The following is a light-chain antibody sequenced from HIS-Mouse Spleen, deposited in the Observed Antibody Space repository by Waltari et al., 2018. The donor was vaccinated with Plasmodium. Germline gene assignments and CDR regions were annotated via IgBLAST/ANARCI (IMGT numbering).Light chain of an antibody. Sequence: SYELTQPPSVSVSPGQTASITCSGDKLGDKYACWYQQKPGQFPVRVIYQGSKRPSGIPERFAGSNYGNTATLTISETQAMDEADYYCQAWDSSTAVFGGGAKLTVL. V-gene: IGLV3-1*01. CDR1: KLGDKY. J-gene: IGLJ3*02. CDR2: QGS. CDR3: QAWDSSTAV.